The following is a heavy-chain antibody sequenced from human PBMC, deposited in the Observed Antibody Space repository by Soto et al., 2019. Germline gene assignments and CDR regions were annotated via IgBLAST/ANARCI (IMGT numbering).Heavy chain of an antibody. V-gene: IGHV3-30-3*01. Sequence: QVQLVESGGGVVQPGRSLRLSCAASGFTFSSYAMHWVRQAPGKGLEWVAVISYDGSNKYYADSVKGRFTISRDNSKNTLYLQMNSLRAEDTAVYYCARGIAVARIDYWGQGTLVTVSS. CDR2: ISYDGSNK. D-gene: IGHD6-19*01. CDR1: GFTFSSYA. J-gene: IGHJ4*02. CDR3: ARGIAVARIDY.